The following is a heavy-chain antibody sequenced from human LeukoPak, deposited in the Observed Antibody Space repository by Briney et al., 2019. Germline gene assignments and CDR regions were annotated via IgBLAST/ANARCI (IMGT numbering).Heavy chain of an antibody. V-gene: IGHV3-30*09. CDR3: LQMNSLRAEDTAVYYCARSTIHDYGDSIDY. J-gene: IGHJ4*02. CDR2: ISYDGTNI. CDR1: GFTFSSYA. D-gene: IGHD4-17*01. Sequence: GRSLRLSCAASGFTFSSYAMHWVRQAPGKGLEWVAAISYDGTNIDYADSVNGRFAISRDNSKNTLHLQMTTISRDNSKNTLYLQMNSLRAEDTAVYYCARSTIHDYGDSIDYWGQGTLVTVSS.